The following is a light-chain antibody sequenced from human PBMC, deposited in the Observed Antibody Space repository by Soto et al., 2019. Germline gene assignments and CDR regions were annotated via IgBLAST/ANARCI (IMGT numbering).Light chain of an antibody. J-gene: IGKJ1*01. V-gene: IGKV1-5*01. CDR2: DAS. CDR3: QQYTENSGT. CDR1: QSISVW. Sequence: DIQMTQFPSTLSASIGDRVTITCRASQSISVWMAWYKQIPGKAPQLLIYDASNLQSGVPSRFSGAGSGTEFTLTVSSLQPDDSATYYCQQYTENSGTFGQGTKVEVK.